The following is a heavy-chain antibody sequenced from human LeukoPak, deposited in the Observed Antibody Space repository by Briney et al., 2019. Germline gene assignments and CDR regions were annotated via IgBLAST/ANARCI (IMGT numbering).Heavy chain of an antibody. Sequence: GGSLRLSCAASGFTFNSYGMHWVRQAPGKGLEWVANIKQDGSEKYYVDSVKGRFTISRDNAKNSLYLQMNSLRAEDTAVYYCARDNRDYVWGSYRHSFDYWGQGTLVTVSS. J-gene: IGHJ4*02. V-gene: IGHV3-7*01. CDR1: GFTFNSYG. D-gene: IGHD3-16*02. CDR2: IKQDGSEK. CDR3: ARDNRDYVWGSYRHSFDY.